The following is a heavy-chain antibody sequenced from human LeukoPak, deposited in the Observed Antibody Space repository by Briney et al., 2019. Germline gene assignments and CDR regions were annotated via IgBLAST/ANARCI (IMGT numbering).Heavy chain of an antibody. D-gene: IGHD3-22*01. CDR3: AGEFYYGSSGFYD. CDR2: ISSSGSYI. J-gene: IGHJ4*02. V-gene: IGHV3-21*01. CDR1: GFTFSSHS. Sequence: KSGGSLRLSCVTSGFTFSSHSMNWVRQAPGKGLEWVSSISSSGSYIYYAESVKGRFTISRDNAKNSHSLQMNSLRAEDTAVYYCAGEFYYGSSGFYDWGQGTLVTVSS.